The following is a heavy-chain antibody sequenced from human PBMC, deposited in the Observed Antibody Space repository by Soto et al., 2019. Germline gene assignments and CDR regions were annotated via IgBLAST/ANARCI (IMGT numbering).Heavy chain of an antibody. CDR2: INHSGST. CDR1: GWSSSGYY. J-gene: IGHJ4*02. Sequence: SETLSLTCAFYGWSSSGYYWSWVRQPPGKGLEWIGEINHSGSTNYNPSRKSRVTISVDTSKNQFSLKLSSVTAVYTAGYYCASHGILTGYYFDYWGQGTLVTVSS. CDR3: ASHGILTGYYFDY. D-gene: IGHD3-9*01. V-gene: IGHV4-34*01.